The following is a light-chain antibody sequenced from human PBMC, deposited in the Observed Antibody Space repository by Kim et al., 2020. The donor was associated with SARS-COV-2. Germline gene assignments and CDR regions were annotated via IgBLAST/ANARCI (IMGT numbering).Light chain of an antibody. CDR2: GAS. CDR1: QNIHTY. CDR3: QQSYTIPRVT. Sequence: DIQMTQSPSSLSASVGDRVTITCRSSQNIHTYLNWYQQKPGKAPELLIYGASSLQSGVPSRFSGSGSGTDFTLTLNTLQPEDFATYYCQQSYTIPRVTFGQGTKLEI. V-gene: IGKV1-39*01. J-gene: IGKJ2*01.